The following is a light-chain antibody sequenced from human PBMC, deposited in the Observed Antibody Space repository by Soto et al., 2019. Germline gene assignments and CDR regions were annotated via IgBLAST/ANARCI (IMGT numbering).Light chain of an antibody. V-gene: IGKV3-15*01. CDR2: GAS. CDR1: QSVRSN. Sequence: EIVITQSPATMSVSPGERATLSCRASQSVRSNLAWYQQKPGQAPRLLIYGASTMATGIPARFSGSGSGTEFTLTVSSLQSEDFAVYYCQQYNNWPPITFGQGTRLAIK. CDR3: QQYNNWPPIT. J-gene: IGKJ5*01.